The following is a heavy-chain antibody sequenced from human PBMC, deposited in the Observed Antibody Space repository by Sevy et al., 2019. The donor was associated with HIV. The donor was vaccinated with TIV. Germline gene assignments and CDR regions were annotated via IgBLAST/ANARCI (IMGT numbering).Heavy chain of an antibody. V-gene: IGHV3-21*01. CDR3: ARDSEGTTLDY. CDR1: GFTFSSYS. CDR2: ISSSSGYI. J-gene: IGHJ4*02. Sequence: GGSLRLSCAASGFTFSSYSMNWVRQAPGKGLEWVSSISSSSGYIYYADSVKGRFTISRDNAKNSLYLQMNSLRAEDTAVYYCARDSEGTTLDYWGQGTLVTVSS. D-gene: IGHD1-7*01.